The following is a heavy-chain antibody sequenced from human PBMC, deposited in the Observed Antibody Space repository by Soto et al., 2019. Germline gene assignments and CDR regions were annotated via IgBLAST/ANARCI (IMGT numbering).Heavy chain of an antibody. CDR3: ATANWSHHYFDP. CDR2: INHSGSP. Sequence: SETLSLTCAVYGGSFSVYYWSWLRQPPGKGLEWIGEINHSGSPNYNPSLKSRVTISVDTSKNQFSLKMTSVTAADTAVYYCATANWSHHYFDPWGQGTLVTVS. J-gene: IGHJ5*02. D-gene: IGHD1-1*01. CDR1: GGSFSVYY. V-gene: IGHV4-34*01.